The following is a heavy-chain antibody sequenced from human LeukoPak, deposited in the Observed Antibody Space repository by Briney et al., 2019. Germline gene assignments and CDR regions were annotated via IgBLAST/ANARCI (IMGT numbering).Heavy chain of an antibody. CDR2: IYYSGST. Sequence: PSETLSLTSTASDDSISSKSYYWVWIRQPPGKGLEWIGMIYYSGSTYNNPSLKSRVTISVDTSENQFALELSSVTAADTALYDCARTYYYYMSFYQPPLYYYYYYMDVWGKGTTGTVSS. J-gene: IGHJ6*03. V-gene: IGHV4-39*01. D-gene: IGHD3-10*01. CDR1: DDSISSKSYY. CDR3: ARTYYYYMSFYQPPLYYYYYYMDV.